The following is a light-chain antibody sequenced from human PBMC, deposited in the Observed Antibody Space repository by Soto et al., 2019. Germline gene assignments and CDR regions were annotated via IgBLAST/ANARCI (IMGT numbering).Light chain of an antibody. V-gene: IGKV3-20*01. CDR2: GVS. J-gene: IGKJ4*01. CDR3: QQYSSSPLT. CDR1: QSVSNSY. Sequence: DIVFAQSPGTLSLSPGERAALSCRASQSVSNSYLAWYQQKPGQAPRLLIYGVSSRATGIPDRFSGSGSGTDFTLTITRLEPEDFAVYYCQQYSSSPLTFGGGTKVDI.